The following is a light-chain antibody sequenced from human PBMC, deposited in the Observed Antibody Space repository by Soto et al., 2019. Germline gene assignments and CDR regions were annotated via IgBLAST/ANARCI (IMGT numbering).Light chain of an antibody. CDR3: QQYNSYLWT. V-gene: IGKV1-5*01. Sequence: DIQMTQSPSTVSASVGDRVTITCRASQSISSWLAWYQQKPGKAPKLLIYDASSLESGVPSRFSGSGSGTEFTLTISSLQPDDFATYYCQQYNSYLWTFGQGANVDIK. CDR1: QSISSW. CDR2: DAS. J-gene: IGKJ1*01.